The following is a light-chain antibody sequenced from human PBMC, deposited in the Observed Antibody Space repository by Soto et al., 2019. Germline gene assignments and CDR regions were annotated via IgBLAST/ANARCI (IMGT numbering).Light chain of an antibody. CDR1: QSVSSIY. CDR2: GAS. V-gene: IGKV3-20*01. Sequence: EIVLTQSPGTLSLSPGERANLSCRASQSVSSIYLAWYQQKPGQTPRLLIYGASKRATGIPDRFSGSGSGTDFTLTISRLDPEDFAVYYCQQYNSSPPMYTFGQGTKLEIK. CDR3: QQYNSSPPMYT. J-gene: IGKJ2*01.